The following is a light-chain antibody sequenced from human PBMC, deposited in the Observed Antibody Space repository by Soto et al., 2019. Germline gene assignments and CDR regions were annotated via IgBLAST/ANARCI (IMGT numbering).Light chain of an antibody. CDR1: QSVSSSY. V-gene: IGKV3-20*01. CDR2: GAS. CDR3: QQYGSSQDT. J-gene: IGKJ2*01. Sequence: EIVLTQSPGTLSLSPGERATLSCRASQSVSSSYLAWYQQKPGQAPRLLIYGASSRATGIPDRFSGSGSGTYFTLPISRLEPEDFAVSYGQQYGSSQDTFGQGTTRAIK.